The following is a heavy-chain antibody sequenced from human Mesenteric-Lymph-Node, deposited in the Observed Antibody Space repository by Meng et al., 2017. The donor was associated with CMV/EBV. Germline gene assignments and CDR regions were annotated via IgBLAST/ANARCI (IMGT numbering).Heavy chain of an antibody. CDR2: IHYNGGP. CDR3: ARGGLAYCGGDCYRGIDH. D-gene: IGHD2-21*01. CDR1: GGSITSYY. J-gene: IGHJ4*02. V-gene: IGHV4-59*08. Sequence: SETLSLTCTVSGGSITSYYWSWIRQPPGKGLEWIGYIHYNGGPNYNPSLKSRVTISVDTSKSQFPLRLTSVTAADTAVYYCARGGLAYCGGDCYRGIDHWGQGMLVTVSS.